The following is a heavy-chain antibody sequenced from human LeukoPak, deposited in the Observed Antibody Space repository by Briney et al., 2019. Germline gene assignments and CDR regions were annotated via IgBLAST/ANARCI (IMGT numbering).Heavy chain of an antibody. D-gene: IGHD3-10*01. V-gene: IGHV1-2*06. CDR3: ARGAGLFTMLRGVIN. J-gene: IGHJ4*02. CDR1: GYTFTDYY. Sequence: GASVKVSCKASGYTFTDYYIHWVRQAPGQELEWMGRISPNNGGTNYAEKFQGRVTMTSDPSISTAYMELSRLTSDDTAVFYCARGAGLFTMLRGVINWGQGTLVTVSS. CDR2: ISPNNGGT.